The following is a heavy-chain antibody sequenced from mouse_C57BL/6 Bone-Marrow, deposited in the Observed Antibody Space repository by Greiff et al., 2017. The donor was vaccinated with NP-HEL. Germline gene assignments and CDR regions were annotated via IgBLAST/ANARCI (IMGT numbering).Heavy chain of an antibody. CDR1: GFTFSDYG. CDR2: ISNLAYSI. CDR3: ARQTGDYFDY. D-gene: IGHD4-1*01. Sequence: EVQGVESGGGLVQPGGSLKLSCAASGFTFSDYGMAWVRQAPRKGPEWVAFISNLAYSIYYADTVTGRFTISRENAKNTLYLEMSSLRSEDTAMYYCARQTGDYFDYWGKGTTLTVSS. J-gene: IGHJ2*01. V-gene: IGHV5-15*01.